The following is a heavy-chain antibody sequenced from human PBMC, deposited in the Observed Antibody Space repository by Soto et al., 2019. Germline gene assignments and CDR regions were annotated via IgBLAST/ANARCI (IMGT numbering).Heavy chain of an antibody. Sequence: PSETLSLTCAVYGGSLSGNYWGWIRQPPGKGLEWIGETHRSGSTAYNPSLKSRVTISVDTSRNQFSLKLNSVTAADTAVYYCARTTAAIHLNYWSQGTLVTVSS. CDR2: THRSGST. CDR3: ARTTAAIHLNY. D-gene: IGHD2-21*02. CDR1: GGSLSGNY. J-gene: IGHJ4*02. V-gene: IGHV4-34*01.